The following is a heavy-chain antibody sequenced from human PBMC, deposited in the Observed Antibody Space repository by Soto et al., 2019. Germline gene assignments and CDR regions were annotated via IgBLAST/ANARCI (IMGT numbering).Heavy chain of an antibody. CDR3: ASWSDIAVAGTGWFDP. CDR2: INHSGST. V-gene: IGHV4-34*01. CDR1: GGSFSGYY. D-gene: IGHD6-19*01. Sequence: PSETLSLTCAVYGGSFSGYYWSWIRQPPGKGLEWIGEINHSGSTNYNPSPKSRVTISVDTSKNQFSLKLSSVTAADTAVYYCASWSDIAVAGTGWFDPWGQGTLVTVSS. J-gene: IGHJ5*02.